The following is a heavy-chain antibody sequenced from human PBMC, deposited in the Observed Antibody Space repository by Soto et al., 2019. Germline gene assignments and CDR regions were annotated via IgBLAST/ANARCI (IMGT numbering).Heavy chain of an antibody. D-gene: IGHD3-10*01. Sequence: TGGSLRLSCAASGFTFDDYGMSWVRQAPGKGLEWVSGINWNGGSTGYADSVKGRFTISRDNAKNSLYLQMNSLRAEDTALYYCARDQWPSMVRRVILSPADYWGQGTLVTVSS. V-gene: IGHV3-20*04. CDR2: INWNGGST. CDR1: GFTFDDYG. CDR3: ARDQWPSMVRRVILSPADY. J-gene: IGHJ4*02.